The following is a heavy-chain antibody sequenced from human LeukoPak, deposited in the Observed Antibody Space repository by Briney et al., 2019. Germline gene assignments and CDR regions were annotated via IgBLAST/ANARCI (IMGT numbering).Heavy chain of an antibody. CDR3: NGYGGNSV. D-gene: IGHD4-23*01. CDR1: GFTFSSNH. Sequence: PGGSLRLSCAVSGFTFSSNHMSWVRQAAGQGLEWVSLIENDATTYYADSVKGRHTISRDNSKNTLYIQMNSLRVEDTAVYYCNGYGGNSVWGQGTLVTVSS. CDR2: IENDATT. J-gene: IGHJ4*02. V-gene: IGHV3-53*01.